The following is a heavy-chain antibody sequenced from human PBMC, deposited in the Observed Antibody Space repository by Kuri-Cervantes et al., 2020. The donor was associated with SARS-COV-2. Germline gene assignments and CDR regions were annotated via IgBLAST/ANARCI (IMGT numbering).Heavy chain of an antibody. V-gene: IGHV1-69*04. Sequence: SVNVSCKASGCTFSSYAISWVRQAPGQGLEWMGRIIPILGIANYAQKFQGRVTITADKSTSTAYMELSSLRSEDTAVYYCARDREAGSSSAYYYYYYMDVWGKGTTVTVSS. J-gene: IGHJ6*03. CDR1: GCTFSSYA. D-gene: IGHD6-13*01. CDR3: ARDREAGSSSAYYYYYYMDV. CDR2: IIPILGIA.